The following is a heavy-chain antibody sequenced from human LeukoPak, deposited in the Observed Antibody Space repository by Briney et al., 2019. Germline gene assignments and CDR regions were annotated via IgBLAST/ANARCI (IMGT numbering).Heavy chain of an antibody. V-gene: IGHV3-21*01. Sequence: PGGSLRLSCAASGFTFTSYSMNWVRQAPGKGLEWVSSISTSGSYIYYADSVKGRFTISRDNAKNSPYLQMNSLRAEDTAVYYCARLVAAAGLDYWGQGTLVTVSS. D-gene: IGHD6-13*01. CDR3: ARLVAAAGLDY. J-gene: IGHJ4*02. CDR2: ISTSGSYI. CDR1: GFTFTSYS.